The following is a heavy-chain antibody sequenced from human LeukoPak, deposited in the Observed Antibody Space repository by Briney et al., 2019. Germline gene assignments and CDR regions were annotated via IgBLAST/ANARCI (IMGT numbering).Heavy chain of an antibody. V-gene: IGHV3-33*01. D-gene: IGHD3-10*01. CDR1: GFTFSSYG. Sequence: GRSLRLSCAASGFTFSSYGMHWVRQAPGKGLEWVAVIWYDGSNKYYADSVKGRFTISRDNSKNTLYLQMNGLRAEDTAVYYCARDTGGYYMDVWGEGTTVTVSS. CDR3: ARDTGGYYMDV. CDR2: IWYDGSNK. J-gene: IGHJ6*03.